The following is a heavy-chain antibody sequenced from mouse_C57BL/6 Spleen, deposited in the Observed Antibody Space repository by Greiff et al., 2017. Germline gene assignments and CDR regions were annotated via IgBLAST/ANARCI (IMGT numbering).Heavy chain of an antibody. Sequence: DVMLVESGGGLVQPGGSMKLSCVASGFTFSNYWMNWVRQSPEKGLEWVAQIRLKSDNYATHYAESVKGRFTISRDDSKSSVYLQMNNLRAEDTGIYYCTASSTMVTTDWYFDVWGTGTTVTVSS. CDR3: TASSTMVTTDWYFDV. CDR2: IRLKSDNYAT. D-gene: IGHD2-2*01. CDR1: GFTFSNYW. V-gene: IGHV6-3*01. J-gene: IGHJ1*03.